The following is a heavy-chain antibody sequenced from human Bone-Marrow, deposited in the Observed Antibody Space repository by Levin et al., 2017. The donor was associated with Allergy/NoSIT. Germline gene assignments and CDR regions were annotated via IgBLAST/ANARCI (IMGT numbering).Heavy chain of an antibody. Sequence: GESLKISCTASGFIFGDYALSWFRQAPGKGLEWVGFIRIKAYGETPDYAASVRGRFTISRDDSRNIAYLQMNSLKTEDTALYYCTRAHTGYNYGSYYFDYWGQGTLVTVSS. CDR3: TRAHTGYNYGSYYFDY. J-gene: IGHJ4*02. D-gene: IGHD5-18*01. V-gene: IGHV3-49*03. CDR1: GFIFGDYA. CDR2: IRIKAYGETP.